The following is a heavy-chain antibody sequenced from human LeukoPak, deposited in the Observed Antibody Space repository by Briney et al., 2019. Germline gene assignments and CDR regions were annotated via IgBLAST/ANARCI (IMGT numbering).Heavy chain of an antibody. Sequence: LGGSLRLSCAASGFTFSSYSMNWVRQAPGKGLEWVSSISSSSSYIYYADTVKGRFTISRDNAKNSLYLQMNSPRAEDTAVYYCARDREMVAATSYYYYYYGMDVWGKGTTVTVSS. J-gene: IGHJ6*04. CDR2: ISSSSSYI. V-gene: IGHV3-21*01. CDR1: GFTFSSYS. CDR3: ARDREMVAATSYYYYYYGMDV. D-gene: IGHD2-15*01.